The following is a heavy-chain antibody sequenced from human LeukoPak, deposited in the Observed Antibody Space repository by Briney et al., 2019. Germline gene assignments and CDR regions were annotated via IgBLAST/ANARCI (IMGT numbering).Heavy chain of an antibody. Sequence: PSETLSLTCTVSGGSISSYYWSWIRQPPGKGLEWIGYIYYSGSTNYNPSLKSRVTISVDTSKNQFSLKLSSVTAADTAVYYCARVRAMNSSSWYRYFDLWGRGTLVTVSS. CDR3: ARVRAMNSSSWYRYFDL. CDR2: IYYSGST. J-gene: IGHJ2*01. V-gene: IGHV4-59*01. CDR1: GGSISSYY. D-gene: IGHD6-13*01.